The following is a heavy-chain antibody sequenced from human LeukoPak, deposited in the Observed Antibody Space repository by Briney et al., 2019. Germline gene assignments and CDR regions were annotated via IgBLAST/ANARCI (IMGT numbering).Heavy chain of an antibody. CDR1: GYTFTSYY. J-gene: IGHJ4*02. CDR2: INPSGGST. V-gene: IGHV1-46*01. D-gene: IGHD6-13*01. Sequence: ASVKVSCKASGYTFTSYYMHWVRQAPGQGLEWMGIINPSGGSTSYAQKFQGRDTMTRDTSTSTVYMELSSLRSEDTAVYYCAISRQLVREFDYWGQGTLVTVSS. CDR3: AISRQLVREFDY.